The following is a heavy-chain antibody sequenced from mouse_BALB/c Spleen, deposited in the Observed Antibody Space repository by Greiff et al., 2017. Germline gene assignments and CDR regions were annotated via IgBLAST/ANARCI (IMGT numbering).Heavy chain of an antibody. CDR1: GYAFTNYL. J-gene: IGHJ2*01. D-gene: IGHD1-1*01. V-gene: IGHV1-54*01. CDR3: ARSGLYYGEYFDY. CDR2: INPGSGGT. Sequence: VKLQESGAELVRPGTSVKVSCKASGYAFTNYLIEWVKQRPGQGLEWIGVINPGSGGTNYNEKFKGKATLTADKSSSTAYMQLSSLTSDDSAVYFCARSGLYYGEYFDYWGQGTTLTVSS.